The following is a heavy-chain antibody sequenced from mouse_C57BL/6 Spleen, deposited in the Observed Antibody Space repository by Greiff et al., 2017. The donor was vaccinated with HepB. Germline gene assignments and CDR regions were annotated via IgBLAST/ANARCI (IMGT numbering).Heavy chain of an antibody. J-gene: IGHJ2*01. V-gene: IGHV5-17*01. CDR2: ISSGSSTI. D-gene: IGHD1-1*01. CDR1: GFTFSDYG. Sequence: EVMLVESGGGLVKPGGSLKLSCAASGFTFSDYGMHWVRQAPEKGLEWVAYISSGSSTIYYADTVKGRFTISRDNAKNTLFLQMTSLRSEDTAMYYCARSYYYGSSYVGFDYWGQGTTLTVSS. CDR3: ARSYYYGSSYVGFDY.